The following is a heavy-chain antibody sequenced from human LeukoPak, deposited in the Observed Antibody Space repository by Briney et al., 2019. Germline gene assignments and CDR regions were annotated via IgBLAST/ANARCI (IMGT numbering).Heavy chain of an antibody. CDR2: ISDDGSNK. J-gene: IGHJ5*02. CDR1: GFSFNTYA. CDR3: ARGSTAFYGDYDANGWFDP. V-gene: IGHV3-30*04. Sequence: PGGSLRLSCAASGFSFNTYAMHWVRQAPGKGLEWVALISDDGSNKYYADSVKGRFTISRDNSKNTLYLQMNSLRAEDTAVYYCARGSTAFYGDYDANGWFDPWGQGTLVTVSS. D-gene: IGHD4-17*01.